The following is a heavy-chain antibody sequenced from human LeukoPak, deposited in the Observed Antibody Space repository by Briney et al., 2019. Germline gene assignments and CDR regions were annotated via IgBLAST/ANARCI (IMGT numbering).Heavy chain of an antibody. CDR2: IYYSGSR. V-gene: IGHV4-31*03. Sequence: SETLSLTCTVSGGSINSADYYWSWIRQHPGKGLEWIGYIYYSGSRYYNPSLKSRVSISIDTSKNQFSLNLSSVTAADTAVYYCARDLGGDGFNLRNWFDPWGQGTQVTVSS. D-gene: IGHD5-24*01. CDR1: GGSINSADYY. CDR3: ARDLGGDGFNLRNWFDP. J-gene: IGHJ5*02.